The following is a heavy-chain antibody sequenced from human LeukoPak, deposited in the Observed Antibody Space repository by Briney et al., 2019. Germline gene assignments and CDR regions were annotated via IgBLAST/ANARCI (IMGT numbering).Heavy chain of an antibody. CDR2: ISSSGSII. J-gene: IGHJ4*02. CDR1: GFTFSSCE. V-gene: IGHV3-48*03. Sequence: GGSLRLSCAASGFTFSSCELSWVRQAPAKGLEWVSYISSSGSIIYYADSVKGRFTISRDSAKNSLYLQMNSLRAEDTAVYYCARGAFAGGYFDYWGQGTLVTVSS. CDR3: ARGAFAGGYFDY. D-gene: IGHD6-13*01.